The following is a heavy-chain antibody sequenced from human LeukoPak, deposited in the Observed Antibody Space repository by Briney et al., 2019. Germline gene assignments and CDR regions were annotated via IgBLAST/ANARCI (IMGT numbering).Heavy chain of an antibody. CDR3: AKDGPSPFGLDAFDI. D-gene: IGHD3-10*01. Sequence: PGGSRRLSCAAYGFTFSSYAMSWVRQAPGKGLEWVSAISGSGGSTYYADSVKGRFTISRDNSKNTLYLQMNSLRAEDTAVYYCAKDGPSPFGLDAFDIWGQGRMVTVSS. CDR2: ISGSGGST. J-gene: IGHJ3*02. V-gene: IGHV3-23*01. CDR1: GFTFSSYA.